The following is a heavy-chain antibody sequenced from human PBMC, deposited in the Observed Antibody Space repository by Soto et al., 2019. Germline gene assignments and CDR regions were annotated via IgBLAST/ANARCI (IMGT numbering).Heavy chain of an antibody. CDR3: GRAPPTYYYDSSGPLAFDY. D-gene: IGHD3-22*01. CDR1: GGSISSGGYY. J-gene: IGHJ4*02. V-gene: IGHV4-31*03. CDR2: IYYSGST. Sequence: SETLSLTCTVSGGSISSGGYYWSWNRQHPGKGLEWIGYIYYSGSTYYNPSLKSRVTISVDTSKNQFSLKLSSVTAADTAVYYCGRAPPTYYYDSSGPLAFDYWGQGTLVTVSS.